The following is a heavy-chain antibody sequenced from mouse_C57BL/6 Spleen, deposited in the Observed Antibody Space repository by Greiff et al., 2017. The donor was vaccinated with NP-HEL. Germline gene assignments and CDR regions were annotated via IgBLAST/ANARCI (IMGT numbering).Heavy chain of an antibody. D-gene: IGHD2-4*01. CDR3: ARSSYDYDEGMDY. Sequence: QVQLQQPGAELVKPGASVKLSCKASGYTFTSYWMHWVKQRPGQGLEWIGMIHPNSGSTNYNEKFKSKATLTVDKSSSTAYMQLSSLTSEDSAVYYCARSSYDYDEGMDYWGQGTSVTVSS. V-gene: IGHV1-64*01. CDR1: GYTFTSYW. J-gene: IGHJ4*01. CDR2: IHPNSGST.